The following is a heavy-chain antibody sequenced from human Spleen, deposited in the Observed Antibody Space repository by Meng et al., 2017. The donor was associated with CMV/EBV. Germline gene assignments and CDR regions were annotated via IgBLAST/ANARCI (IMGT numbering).Heavy chain of an antibody. CDR2: ISPYNSNT. V-gene: IGHV1-18*01. D-gene: IGHD3-10*01. CDR3: ARRSGQRGSDY. CDR1: GYTFISHG. J-gene: IGHJ4*02. Sequence: SCKASGYTFISHGISWVRQAPGQGLEWMGWISPYNSNTNYAQKLQGRVTMTTDTSTSTAYMERRSLRSDDSAAYYCARRSGQRGSDYWGQGTLVTVSS.